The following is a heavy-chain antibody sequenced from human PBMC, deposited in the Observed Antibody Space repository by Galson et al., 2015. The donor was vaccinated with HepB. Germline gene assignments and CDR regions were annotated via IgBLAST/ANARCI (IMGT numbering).Heavy chain of an antibody. CDR1: GGSISSRDYY. CDR3: ARLGARGTNFDF. Sequence: ETLSLTCSVFGGSISSRDYYWGWIRQPPGKGLDFIASIYYSGNTYYNPSLKSRVTISVDTPKNQFSLKLNSVTAADTAIYYCARLGARGTNFDFWGQGTLVTVSS. D-gene: IGHD1-1*01. CDR2: IYYSGNT. J-gene: IGHJ4*02. V-gene: IGHV4-39*01.